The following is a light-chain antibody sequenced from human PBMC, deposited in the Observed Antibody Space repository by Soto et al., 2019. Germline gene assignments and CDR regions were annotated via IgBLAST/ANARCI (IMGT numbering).Light chain of an antibody. CDR3: NSYAGSNVYV. V-gene: IGLV2-8*01. CDR2: EVA. J-gene: IGLJ1*01. CDR1: SSDIGAYNY. Sequence: QSVLAQPPSASGSPGQSLTISCTGTSSDIGAYNYVSWYQQHPGKAPKLMIYEVAKRPSGVPDRFSASKSGNTASLTVSGLQAEDEADYYCNSYAGSNVYVFGTGTKVTVL.